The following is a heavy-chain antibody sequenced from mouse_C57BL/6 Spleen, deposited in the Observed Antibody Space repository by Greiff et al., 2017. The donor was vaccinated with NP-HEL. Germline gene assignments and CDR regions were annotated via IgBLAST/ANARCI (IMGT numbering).Heavy chain of an antibody. CDR2: IYPSDSET. D-gene: IGHD2-3*01. V-gene: IGHV1-61*01. J-gene: IGHJ2*01. CDR1: GYTFTSYW. Sequence: QVQLQQPGAELVRPGSSVKLSCKASGYTFTSYWMDWVKQRPGQGLEWIGNIYPSDSETHYNQKFKDKATLTVDKSSSTAYMQLSSLTSEDSAVYYCARSHYDRFDYWGQGTTLTVSS. CDR3: ARSHYDRFDY.